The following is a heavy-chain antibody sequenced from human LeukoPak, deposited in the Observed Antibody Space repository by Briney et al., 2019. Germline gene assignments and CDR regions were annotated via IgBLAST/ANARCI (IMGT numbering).Heavy chain of an antibody. CDR2: IDPSDSYT. J-gene: IGHJ4*02. CDR3: ARQKLGYCSSTSCYSDY. CDR1: GYSFTSYW. V-gene: IGHV5-10-1*01. D-gene: IGHD2-2*01. Sequence: GESLRISCKGSGYSFTSYWISWVRQMPGKGLEWMGRIDPSDSYTNYSPSFQGHVTISADKSISTAYLQWSSLKASDTAVYYCARQKLGYCSSTSCYSDYWGQGTLVTVSS.